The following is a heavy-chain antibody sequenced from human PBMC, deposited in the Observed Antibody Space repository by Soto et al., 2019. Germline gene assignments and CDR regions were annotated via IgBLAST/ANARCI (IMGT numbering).Heavy chain of an antibody. V-gene: IGHV3-21*01. Sequence: EVQLVESGGGLVKPGGSLRLSCAASGFTFSSYSMNWVRQAPGKGLEWVSSIRSSSSYIYYADSVKGRFTISRDNAKNSLYMQMNSLRAEDTAVYYCARDRAAAPDGMDGWGQGPTVTVSS. D-gene: IGHD6-13*01. J-gene: IGHJ6*02. CDR2: IRSSSSYI. CDR3: ARDRAAAPDGMDG. CDR1: GFTFSSYS.